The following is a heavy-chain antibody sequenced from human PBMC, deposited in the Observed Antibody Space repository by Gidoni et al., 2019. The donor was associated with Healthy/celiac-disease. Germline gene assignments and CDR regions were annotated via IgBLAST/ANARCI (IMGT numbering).Heavy chain of an antibody. CDR2: ISWNSGSI. Sequence: EVQLVESGGGLVQPGRSMRLSCAASGFTFDDYAMHWVRQAPGKGLEWVSCISWNSGSIGYADSVKGRFTISRDNAKNSLYLQMNSLRAEDTALYYCAKATTYYYDSSGYFFFDYWGQGTLVTVSS. D-gene: IGHD3-22*01. J-gene: IGHJ4*02. CDR3: AKATTYYYDSSGYFFFDY. CDR1: GFTFDDYA. V-gene: IGHV3-9*01.